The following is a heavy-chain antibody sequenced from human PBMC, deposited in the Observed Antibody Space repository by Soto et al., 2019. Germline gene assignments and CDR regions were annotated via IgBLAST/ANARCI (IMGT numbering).Heavy chain of an antibody. CDR1: GGTFSSYA. J-gene: IGHJ4*02. D-gene: IGHD4-4*01. V-gene: IGHV1-69*01. CDR2: IIPIFGTA. CDR3: ARSLSLRRYSPLFDC. Sequence: QVQLVQSGAEVKKPGSSVKVSCKASGGTFSSYAISWVRQAPGQGLEWMGGIIPIFGTANYAQKFQGRVTITADESTSTGYMELSSLRSEDTAVYYCARSLSLRRYSPLFDCWGQGALVTGSS.